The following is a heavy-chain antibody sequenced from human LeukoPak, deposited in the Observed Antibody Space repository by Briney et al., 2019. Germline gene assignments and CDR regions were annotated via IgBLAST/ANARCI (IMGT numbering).Heavy chain of an antibody. J-gene: IGHJ5*02. CDR2: TYYRSKWYN. Sequence: SQTLSLTCAISGDSVSSNTTACNWIRQSPSRGLEWLGRTYYRSKWYNDYAISVKSRITINPDTSKNHFSLQLNSVTAEDTAVYYCVGNGVNNWFDPWGQGTLVTVSS. CDR1: GDSVSSNTTA. V-gene: IGHV6-1*01. CDR3: VGNGVNNWFDP. D-gene: IGHD2-8*01.